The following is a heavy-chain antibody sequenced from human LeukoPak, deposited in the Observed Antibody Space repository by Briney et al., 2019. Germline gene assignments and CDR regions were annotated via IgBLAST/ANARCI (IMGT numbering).Heavy chain of an antibody. CDR1: GGSFSGYY. D-gene: IGHD2-2*01. Sequence: SETLSLTCAVYGGSFSGYYWSWIRQPPGKGLEWIGEINHSGSTNYNPSLKSRVTISVDTSKNQFYLKLSSVTAADTAVYYCAREESRCSSTSCSSPTVPWGEGTLVTVSS. V-gene: IGHV4-34*01. CDR2: INHSGST. CDR3: AREESRCSSTSCSSPTVP. J-gene: IGHJ5*02.